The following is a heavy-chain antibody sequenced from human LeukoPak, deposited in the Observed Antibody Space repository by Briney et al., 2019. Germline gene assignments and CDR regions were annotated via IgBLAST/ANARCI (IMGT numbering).Heavy chain of an antibody. CDR1: GFTYSSYA. D-gene: IGHD4-17*01. J-gene: IGHJ4*02. CDR2: ISGSGGST. V-gene: IGHV3-23*01. Sequence: GVSLRLSCTASGFTYSSYAMIWVRQAPGKALEWLRAISGSGGSTYYADSVKGRFTISRDKSKNTLYLQMNSLRAEDTAVYYCAKSDLDYGDEYYFDYWGQGTLVTVSS. CDR3: AKSDLDYGDEYYFDY.